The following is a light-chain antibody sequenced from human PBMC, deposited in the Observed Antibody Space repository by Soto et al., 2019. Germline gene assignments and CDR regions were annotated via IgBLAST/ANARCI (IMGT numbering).Light chain of an antibody. CDR1: QSIFLW. Sequence: DIQMTQSPSTLSASIGDRVTISCRVSQSIFLWLAWYQQKPGKAPKVLIYKASTLESGVPSRFNGTGSETEFTLTINGLQPDDFATYFCQQYKSFMYTFGQGTKVEIK. CDR3: QQYKSFMYT. J-gene: IGKJ2*01. V-gene: IGKV1-5*03. CDR2: KAS.